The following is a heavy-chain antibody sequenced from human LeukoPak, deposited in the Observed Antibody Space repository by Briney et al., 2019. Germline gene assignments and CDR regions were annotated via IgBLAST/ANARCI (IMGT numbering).Heavy chain of an antibody. D-gene: IGHD3-10*01. Sequence: GGSLRLSCAASGFTFSTYAMHWVRQTPGKGLEYVSAIKNNGGGTYYASSVQGRFTVSRDNSRSTLYLQMDSLRPDDMAIYYCARVQSTVLGIQGPFDLWGQGTLVTVS. CDR1: GFTFSTYA. CDR3: ARVQSTVLGIQGPFDL. V-gene: IGHV3-64*01. CDR2: IKNNGGGT. J-gene: IGHJ4*02.